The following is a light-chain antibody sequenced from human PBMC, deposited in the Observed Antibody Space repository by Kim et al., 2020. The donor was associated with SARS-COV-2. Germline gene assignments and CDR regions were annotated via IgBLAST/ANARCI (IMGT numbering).Light chain of an antibody. V-gene: IGKV3-20*01. Sequence: GESATLSCRASQSLSSNSLAWYQQKPGQAPRLLIYAASSRATGIPDRFSGSGSGTDFTLTISRLEPEDFAMYYCQQYEGSSKTFGHGTKVDIK. CDR2: AAS. CDR3: QQYEGSSKT. CDR1: QSLSSNS. J-gene: IGKJ1*01.